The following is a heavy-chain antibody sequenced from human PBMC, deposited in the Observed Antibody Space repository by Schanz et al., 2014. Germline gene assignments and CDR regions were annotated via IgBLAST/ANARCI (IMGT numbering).Heavy chain of an antibody. CDR1: GFTLTSYA. D-gene: IGHD2-21*01. CDR2: ISYDGRSK. Sequence: QVQLVESGGGVVQPGRSLRLSCEASGFTLTSYALTWVRQAPGKGLEWVAVISYDGRSKDYADSVKGRFTISRDNSKNTVFLQMNSLRGEDTAVYYCAKGQLLSYYFDYWGQGTLVTVSS. CDR3: AKGQLLSYYFDY. V-gene: IGHV3-30*04. J-gene: IGHJ4*02.